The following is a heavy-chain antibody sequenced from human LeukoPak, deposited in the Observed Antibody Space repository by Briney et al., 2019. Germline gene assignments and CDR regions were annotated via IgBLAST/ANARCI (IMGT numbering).Heavy chain of an antibody. V-gene: IGHV3-21*01. D-gene: IGHD3-22*01. CDR2: ISSRSVYI. CDR1: GFTFSSYS. CDR3: ARVHYYDSSGYYA. Sequence: GGSLRLSCAASGFTFSSYSMNWVRQAPGKGLEWVSAISSRSVYIYSADSVRGRFTISRDDAKNSLYLQMNSLRAEDTAVYYCARVHYYDSSGYYAWGQGTLVTVSS. J-gene: IGHJ5*02.